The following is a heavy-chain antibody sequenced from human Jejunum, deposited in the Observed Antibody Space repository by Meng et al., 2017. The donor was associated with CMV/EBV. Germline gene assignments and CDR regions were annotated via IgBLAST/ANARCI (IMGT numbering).Heavy chain of an antibody. CDR2: MNPSRGIT. CDR1: GYTFTDLD. J-gene: IGHJ4*02. Sequence: KVSCKTSGYTFTDLDINWVRQATGQGLEWMGWMNPSRGITAYAQKFQGRVTMTRDTSISTAYMELTSLTSEDTAVCYCARGIAAGVDFWGQGTLVTVSS. D-gene: IGHD6-13*01. CDR3: ARGIAAGVDF. V-gene: IGHV1-8*01.